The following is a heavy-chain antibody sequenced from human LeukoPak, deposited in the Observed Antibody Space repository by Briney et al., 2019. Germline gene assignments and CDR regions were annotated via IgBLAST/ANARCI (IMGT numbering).Heavy chain of an antibody. CDR3: ARGLNYAGSGYYFDS. J-gene: IGHJ4*02. Sequence: SETLSLTCTVSGDSISTGNYWGWIRQPPGKGLEWIGSIFHTGSTYYNLSLKSRVTFSVDTSKNQCSLRLSSVTAADTAVYYCARGLNYAGSGYYFDSWGPGTLVTVSS. CDR1: GDSISTGNY. V-gene: IGHV4-38-2*02. CDR2: IFHTGST. D-gene: IGHD3-22*01.